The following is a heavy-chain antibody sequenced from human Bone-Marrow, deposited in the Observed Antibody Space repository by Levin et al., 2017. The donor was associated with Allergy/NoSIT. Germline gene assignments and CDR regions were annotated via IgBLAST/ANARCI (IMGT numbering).Heavy chain of an antibody. D-gene: IGHD3-22*01. CDR1: GYSFSTNW. V-gene: IGHV5-51*01. CDR3: ARPRTYSYDSSDNFGVDYFDY. Sequence: GESLKISCKASGYSFSTNWIGWVRQMPGKGLEWMGIIYPGNSDTRYNPSFEGQVSISVDKSITTAYLQWSRLKASDTALYFCARPRTYSYDSSDNFGVDYFDYWGQGTLVTVSS. J-gene: IGHJ4*02. CDR2: IYPGNSDT.